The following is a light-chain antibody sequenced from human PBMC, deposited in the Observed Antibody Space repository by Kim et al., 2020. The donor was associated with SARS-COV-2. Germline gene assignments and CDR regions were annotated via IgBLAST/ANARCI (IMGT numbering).Light chain of an antibody. CDR2: GAY. V-gene: IGKV3-15*01. Sequence: AVSTGKRATLYCMTSQTVTSVLAWYQENPDQAPRLLINGAYIRATGVPGRISGSGCGTDITLTISSLQSEDFGVYYCQQYHDWPTFGGGTKVDIK. CDR1: QTVTSV. CDR3: QQYHDWPT. J-gene: IGKJ4*01.